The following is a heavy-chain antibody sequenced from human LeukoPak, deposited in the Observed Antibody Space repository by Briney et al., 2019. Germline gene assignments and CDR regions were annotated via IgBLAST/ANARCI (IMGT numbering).Heavy chain of an antibody. V-gene: IGHV4-30-4*01. CDR1: GVSISSGDYY. J-gene: IGHJ4*02. CDR3: AGAGDSDS. Sequence: SQTLSLTCTVSGVSISSGDYYWSWIRQPPGKGLEWIGYIHYSGSTYYDLSLKSRVTISVDTSKNQFSLKLSSVTAADTAVYYCAGAGDSDSWGQGTLVTVSS. CDR2: IHYSGST.